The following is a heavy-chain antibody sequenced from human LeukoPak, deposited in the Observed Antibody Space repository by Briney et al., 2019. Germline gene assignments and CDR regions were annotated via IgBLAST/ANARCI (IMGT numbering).Heavy chain of an antibody. Sequence: PSETVSLTCTVSGGSISTYYWSWIRQPPGKGPEWIGYIYDSGRTNYNPSLKSRVTISVDTSKNQFSLKLSSVTAADTAVYYCAREIGINGYNYVDYWAQGTLVTVSS. J-gene: IGHJ4*02. CDR2: IYDSGRT. CDR3: AREIGINGYNYVDY. D-gene: IGHD5-24*01. CDR1: GGSISTYY. V-gene: IGHV4-59*01.